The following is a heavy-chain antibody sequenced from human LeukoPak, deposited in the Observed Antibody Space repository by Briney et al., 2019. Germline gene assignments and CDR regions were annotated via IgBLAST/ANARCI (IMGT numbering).Heavy chain of an antibody. J-gene: IGHJ4*02. CDR1: GGSFSGYY. Sequence: SETLSLTCAVYGGSFSGYYWSWIRQPPGKGLEWIGEINHSGSTNYNPSLKSRVTISVDTSKNQFSLKLSSVTAANTAVYYCARDTPGSNYYGSGSYYVWGQGTLVTVSS. CDR2: INHSGST. V-gene: IGHV4-34*01. CDR3: ARDTPGSNYYGSGSYYV. D-gene: IGHD3-10*01.